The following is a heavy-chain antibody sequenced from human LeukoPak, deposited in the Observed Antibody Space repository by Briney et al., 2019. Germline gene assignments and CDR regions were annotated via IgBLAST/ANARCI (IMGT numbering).Heavy chain of an antibody. Sequence: ASVKVSCKASGYTFTGYYMHWVRQAPGQGLEWMGWINPNSGGTNYAQKFQGRVTMTRDTSISTAYMELSRLRSDDTAAYYCARGRFDYYDSSGYYRPREYYSYYYYMDVWGKGTTVTISS. V-gene: IGHV1-2*02. D-gene: IGHD3-22*01. CDR2: INPNSGGT. CDR1: GYTFTGYY. CDR3: ARGRFDYYDSSGYYRPREYYSYYYYMDV. J-gene: IGHJ6*03.